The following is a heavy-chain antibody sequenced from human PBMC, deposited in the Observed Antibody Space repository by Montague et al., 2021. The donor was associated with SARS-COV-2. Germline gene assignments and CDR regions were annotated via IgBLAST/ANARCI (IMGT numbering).Heavy chain of an antibody. V-gene: IGHV3-30*04. Sequence: SLRLSCAASGFTFSSYAMHWVRQAPGKGLEWVAVISYDGSNKYYADSVKGRFTISRDNSKNTLYLQMNSLRAEDTAVYYCARDLGFYGMDVWGQGTTVTGSS. CDR2: ISYDGSNK. CDR3: ARDLGFYGMDV. J-gene: IGHJ6*02. CDR1: GFTFSSYA.